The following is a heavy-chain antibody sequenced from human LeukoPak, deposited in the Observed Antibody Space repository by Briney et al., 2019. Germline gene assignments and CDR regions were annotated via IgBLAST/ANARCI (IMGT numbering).Heavy chain of an antibody. Sequence: SETLSLTCTVSGGSISSYYWSWIRQPPGKGLEWIGSIYYSGSTYYNPSLKSRVTISVDTSKNQFSLKLSSVTAADTAVYYCARLSAAHDAFDIWGQGTMVTVSS. D-gene: IGHD2-21*02. CDR2: IYYSGST. J-gene: IGHJ3*02. CDR3: ARLSAAHDAFDI. CDR1: GGSISSYY. V-gene: IGHV4-59*05.